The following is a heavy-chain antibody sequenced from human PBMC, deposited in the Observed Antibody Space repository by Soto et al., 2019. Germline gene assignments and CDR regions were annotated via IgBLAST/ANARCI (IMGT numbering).Heavy chain of an antibody. CDR3: ASIVGATAWFDP. Sequence: VASVKVSCEASGGTFSSYAISWVRQAPGQGLEWMGGIIPIFGTANYAQKFQGRVTITADESTSTAYMELSSLRSEDTAVYYCASIVGATAWFDPWGQGTLVTVSS. CDR1: GGTFSSYA. D-gene: IGHD1-26*01. V-gene: IGHV1-69*13. CDR2: IIPIFGTA. J-gene: IGHJ5*02.